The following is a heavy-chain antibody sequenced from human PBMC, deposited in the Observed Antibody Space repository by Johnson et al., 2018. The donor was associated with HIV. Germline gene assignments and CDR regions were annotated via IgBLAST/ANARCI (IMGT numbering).Heavy chain of an antibody. V-gene: IGHV3-20*04. CDR2: INWNGGST. D-gene: IGHD6-6*01. CDR1: GFTFDDYG. CDR3: ARVGDGSSSSYAFDI. J-gene: IGHJ3*02. Sequence: VQLVESGGGVVQPGTSLRLSCAASGFTFDDYGMSWVRQAPGKGLEWVSGINWNGGSTTYADSVKGRFTISRDNAKNTLYLQMNSLRAEDTAVYYCARVGDGSSSSYAFDIWGQGTMVTVSS.